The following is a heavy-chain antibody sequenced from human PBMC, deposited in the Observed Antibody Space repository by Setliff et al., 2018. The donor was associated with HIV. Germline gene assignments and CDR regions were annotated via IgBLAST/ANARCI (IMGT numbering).Heavy chain of an antibody. D-gene: IGHD3-9*01. V-gene: IGHV4-59*11. CDR2: IFYSGST. Sequence: SETLSLTCTVSGGSIGSHYWSWIRQPPGKGLDWIGYIFYSGSTKYNPSLESRVTISVDTSKNQFSLKVNSVSPADTAIYYCARGNPDFDILTGYWSHFFDYWGQGTPVTVSS. CDR3: ARGNPDFDILTGYWSHFFDY. CDR1: GGSIGSHY. J-gene: IGHJ4*02.